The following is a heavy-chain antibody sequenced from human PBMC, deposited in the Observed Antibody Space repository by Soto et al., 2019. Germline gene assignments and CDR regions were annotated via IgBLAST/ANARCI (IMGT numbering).Heavy chain of an antibody. D-gene: IGHD1-1*01. CDR3: VRGYHSFYV. CDR2: SRNKANSYTT. CDR1: GFTFSDHY. V-gene: IGHV3-72*01. Sequence: EVQLVESGGSLVQPGGSLRLSCAASGFTFSDHYMDWVRQAPGKGLEWVARSRNKANSYTTVYAASVKDRFTISRDESKNSLYLQMSSLKAEDTAVYFCVRGYHSFYVWGRGTMVTVSS. J-gene: IGHJ3*01.